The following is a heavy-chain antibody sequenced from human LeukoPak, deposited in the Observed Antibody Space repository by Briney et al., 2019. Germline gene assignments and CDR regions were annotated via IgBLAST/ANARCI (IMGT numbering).Heavy chain of an antibody. Sequence: GGSLRLSCAASGFTFSGYYMSWLRQAPGKELECVSYISDSSGSTSYADSVKGRFTISRDNAKNSLYLQMSSLRADDTAVYYCARASGLGPGAYFDYWGQGTLVTVSS. V-gene: IGHV3-11*06. CDR1: GFTFSGYY. CDR3: ARASGLGPGAYFDY. J-gene: IGHJ4*02. D-gene: IGHD3-16*01. CDR2: ISDSSGST.